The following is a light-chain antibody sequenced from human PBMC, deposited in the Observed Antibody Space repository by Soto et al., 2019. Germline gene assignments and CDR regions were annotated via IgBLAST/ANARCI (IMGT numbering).Light chain of an antibody. CDR2: GAS. V-gene: IGKV3-15*01. CDR3: QQYKFWPRT. Sequence: EIVVTQSPATLSVSPGESATLSCRASQSVFSNLAWYQQKPGQAPRLLIYGASTRATDVPARFSGSGSGTDFILTISSLQSEDFAVYYCQQYKFWPRTFGQGTKVEIK. J-gene: IGKJ1*01. CDR1: QSVFSN.